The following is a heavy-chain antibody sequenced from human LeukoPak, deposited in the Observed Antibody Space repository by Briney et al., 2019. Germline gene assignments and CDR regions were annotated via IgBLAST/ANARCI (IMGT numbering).Heavy chain of an antibody. CDR2: IYHSGST. V-gene: IGHV4-30-2*01. CDR1: GGSISSGGYS. Sequence: SETLSLTCAVSGGSISSGGYSWSWIRQPPGKGLEWIGYIYHSGSTNYNPSLKSRVTISVDTSKNQFSLKLSSVTAADTAVYYCARGGGSYYDFDYWGQGTLVTVSS. J-gene: IGHJ4*02. D-gene: IGHD1-26*01. CDR3: ARGGGSYYDFDY.